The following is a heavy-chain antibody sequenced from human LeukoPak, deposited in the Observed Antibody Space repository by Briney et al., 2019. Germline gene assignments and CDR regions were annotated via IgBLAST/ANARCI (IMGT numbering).Heavy chain of an antibody. V-gene: IGHV3-23*01. D-gene: IGHD1-1*01. CDR1: GFTFSSYA. Sequence: GGSLRLSCAASGFTFSSYAMSWVRQAPGKGLEWVSGISNGGGSTYYADSVKGRFTISRDISKVTLFLQMNSLRAEDTAVYYCAKCGYWNDALYYYGMDVWGQGTTVTVSS. J-gene: IGHJ6*02. CDR2: ISNGGGST. CDR3: AKCGYWNDALYYYGMDV.